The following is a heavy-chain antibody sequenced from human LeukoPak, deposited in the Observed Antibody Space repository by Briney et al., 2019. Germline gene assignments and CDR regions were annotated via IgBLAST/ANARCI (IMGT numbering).Heavy chain of an antibody. D-gene: IGHD1-1*01. J-gene: IGHJ4*02. CDR2: ISSGGFTT. V-gene: IGHV3-11*04. CDR3: TSGTDF. Sequence: GGSLRLSCAASGFAFSDYYATWIRQAPGKGLEWVSYISSGGFTTLYADSVKGRFTISRDNVKNSLYLQMSSLRADDTAVYYCTSGTDFWGQGTLVIVSS. CDR1: GFAFSDYY.